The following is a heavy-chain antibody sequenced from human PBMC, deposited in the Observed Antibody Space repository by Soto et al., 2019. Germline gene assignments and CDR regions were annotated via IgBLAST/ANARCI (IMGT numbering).Heavy chain of an antibody. D-gene: IGHD2-2*01. V-gene: IGHV3-30-3*01. CDR1: GFTFSSYA. J-gene: IGHJ3*02. CDR2: ISYDGSNK. Sequence: GGSLRLSCAASGFTFSSYAMHWVRQAPGKGLEWVAVISYDGSNKYYADSVKGRFTISRDNSKNTLYLQMNSLRAEDTAVYYCARITYQNAFDIWGQGTMVTVSS. CDR3: ARITYQNAFDI.